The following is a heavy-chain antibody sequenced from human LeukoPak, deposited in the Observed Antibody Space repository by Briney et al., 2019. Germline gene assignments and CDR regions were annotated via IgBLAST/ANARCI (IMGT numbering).Heavy chain of an antibody. Sequence: SETLSLTCAVYGGSFSGYYWSWIRQPPGKGLEWIGEINHSGSTNYNPSLKSRVTISVDTSKNQFSLKLSSVTAADTAVYYCARFNRRGTKTYYDILTGSPSGIDYWGQGTLVTVSS. CDR1: GGSFSGYY. D-gene: IGHD3-9*01. J-gene: IGHJ4*02. CDR2: INHSGST. CDR3: ARFNRRGTKTYYDILTGSPSGIDY. V-gene: IGHV4-34*01.